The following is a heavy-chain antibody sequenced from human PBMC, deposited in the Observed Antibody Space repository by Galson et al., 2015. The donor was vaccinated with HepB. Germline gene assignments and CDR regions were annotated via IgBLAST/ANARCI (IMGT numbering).Heavy chain of an antibody. J-gene: IGHJ4*02. CDR2: ISYDGSNK. D-gene: IGHD2-2*01. CDR1: GFTFSSYA. Sequence: SLRLSCAASGFTFSSYAMHWVRQAPGKGLEWVAVISYDGSNKYYADSVKGRFTISRDNSKNTLYLQMNSLRAEDTAVYYCARDIVPAATYYFDYWAREPWSPSPQ. CDR3: ARDIVPAATYYFDY. V-gene: IGHV3-30-3*01.